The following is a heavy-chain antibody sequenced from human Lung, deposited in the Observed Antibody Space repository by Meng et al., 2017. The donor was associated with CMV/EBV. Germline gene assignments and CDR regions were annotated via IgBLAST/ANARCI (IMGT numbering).Heavy chain of an antibody. J-gene: IGHJ6*02. D-gene: IGHD6-13*01. V-gene: IGHV4-39*01. Sequence: SETLSLXCTVSGGSISSSSYYWGWIRQPPGKGLEWIGSIYYSGSTYYNPSLKSRVTISVDTSKNQFSLKLSSVTAADTAVYYCARQTDTEGIAAAPDVGGQLTXVTVSS. CDR1: GGSISSSSYY. CDR3: ARQTDTEGIAAAPDV. CDR2: IYYSGST.